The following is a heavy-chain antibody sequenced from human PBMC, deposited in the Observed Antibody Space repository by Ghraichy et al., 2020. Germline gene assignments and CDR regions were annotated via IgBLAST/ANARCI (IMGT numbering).Heavy chain of an antibody. D-gene: IGHD4-23*01. J-gene: IGHJ3*02. CDR3: LNDYGGLWDI. CDR2: ISGSGGST. V-gene: IGHV3-23*01. Sequence: GESLNISCAASGFTFSSYAMSWVRQAPGKGLEWVSGISGSGGSTYYADSVKGRFTISRDNSKNTLYLQMNSLRAEDTAVYYCLNDYGGLWDIWGQGTMVTVSS. CDR1: GFTFSSYA.